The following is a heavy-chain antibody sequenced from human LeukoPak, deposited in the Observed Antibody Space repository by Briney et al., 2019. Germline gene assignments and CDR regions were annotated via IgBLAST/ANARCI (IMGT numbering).Heavy chain of an antibody. CDR3: ARGKFSGYDI. D-gene: IGHD3-9*01. CDR2: ISTSGNYI. J-gene: IGHJ3*02. CDR1: GFTLRDYN. V-gene: IGHV3-11*05. Sequence: PGGSLRLSCAAPGFTLRDYNVSCMRQAPGKGLEWVSYISTSGNYIKDADSVKGRFTISRDNAKNSLFLRMSSLRVEDTAVYYCARGKFSGYDIWGQGTMVTVSS.